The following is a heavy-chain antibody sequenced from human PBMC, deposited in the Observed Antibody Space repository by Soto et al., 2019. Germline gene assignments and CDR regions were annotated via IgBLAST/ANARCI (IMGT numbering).Heavy chain of an antibody. J-gene: IGHJ6*02. CDR2: TIPIFGKI. CDR1: GGTFRTYA. CDR3: AKGAVAGTPTSYYYYGMDV. Sequence: QVQLLQYGAEVKKPGSSVRVSCEASGGTFRTYAISWVRQAPGQGLEWMGETIPIFGKINYAQKFQGRVTIIAGESTTTVYMDLRSLRSDDTAIYYCAKGAVAGTPTSYYYYGMDVWGHGTTVTVSS. V-gene: IGHV1-69*12. D-gene: IGHD6-19*01.